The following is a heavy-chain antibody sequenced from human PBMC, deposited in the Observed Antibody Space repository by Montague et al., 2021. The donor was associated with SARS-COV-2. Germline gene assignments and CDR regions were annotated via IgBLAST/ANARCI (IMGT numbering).Heavy chain of an antibody. CDR1: GGSLSNNY. CDR2: VNQSGGT. J-gene: IGHJ4*02. D-gene: IGHD3-9*01. Sequence: SETLSLTCAVLGGSLSNNYWTWVRQPPGKGLEWIGEVNQSGGTTHYHPSLKGRVKISVDRSSNQMSLNLESVTAADTAVYYCARVTLYFEGFDSWGPGILVAVSS. CDR3: ARVTLYFEGFDS. V-gene: IGHV4-34*01.